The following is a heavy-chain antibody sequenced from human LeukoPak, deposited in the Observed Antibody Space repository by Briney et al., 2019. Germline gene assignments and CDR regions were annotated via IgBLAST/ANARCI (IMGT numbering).Heavy chain of an antibody. D-gene: IGHD1-26*01. Sequence: GGSLRLSCAASGFTFSDHYMDWVRQAPWKGLEWVGRTRNKANSYTTEYAASVKGRFTISRDDSKNSLYLQMNSLKTEDTAVYYCAREGRWDQNYYYYMDVWGKGTTVTVSS. CDR1: GFTFSDHY. CDR2: TRNKANSYTT. J-gene: IGHJ6*03. V-gene: IGHV3-72*01. CDR3: AREGRWDQNYYYYMDV.